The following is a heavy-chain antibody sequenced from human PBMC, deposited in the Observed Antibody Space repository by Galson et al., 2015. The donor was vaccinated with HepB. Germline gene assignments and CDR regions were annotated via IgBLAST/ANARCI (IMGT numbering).Heavy chain of an antibody. CDR3: AKIGGSELLYPFDI. Sequence: SVKVSCKASGGTFSSYAISGVRQAPGQGLEWMGWISPYNGDTNFAQKFQDRVTLTTDTSTSTAYMDLRSLRSDDTAVYYCAKIGGSELLYPFDIWGLGTLVTVSS. D-gene: IGHD2-2*02. V-gene: IGHV1-18*01. CDR1: GGTFSSYA. CDR2: ISPYNGDT. J-gene: IGHJ3*02.